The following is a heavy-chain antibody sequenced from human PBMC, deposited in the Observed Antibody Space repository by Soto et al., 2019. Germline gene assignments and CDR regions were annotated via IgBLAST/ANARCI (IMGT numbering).Heavy chain of an antibody. J-gene: IGHJ3*01. D-gene: IGHD6-6*01. CDR1: GFTFSSHG. Sequence: EAQLLDSGGDWAQPGGSLRLSCAASGFTFSSHGMSWVRPAPGKGLEWIAGLSRGGGTTYYADSVKGRFTISRDNSKNTLDLIMNSLKVEDTALYYCAKDGQYRTDGFDVWGQGTMVTVSS. CDR2: LSRGGGTT. CDR3: AKDGQYRTDGFDV. V-gene: IGHV3-23*01.